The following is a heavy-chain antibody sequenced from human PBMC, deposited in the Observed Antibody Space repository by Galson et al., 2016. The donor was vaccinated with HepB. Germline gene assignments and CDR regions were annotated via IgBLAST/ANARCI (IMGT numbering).Heavy chain of an antibody. CDR2: IIPLFGTP. CDR3: AGRGRQDIGGNYYYDLDV. J-gene: IGHJ6*02. Sequence: SVKVSCKASGDTFSTLALSWVRQAPGQGLEWMGGIIPLFGTPDHAQKFQDRVTITADESTSTVYMELSRLRSEDTAVYYCAGRGRQDIGGNYYYDLDVWGQGTTVTVTS. D-gene: IGHD3-10*01. CDR1: GDTFSTLA. V-gene: IGHV1-69*13.